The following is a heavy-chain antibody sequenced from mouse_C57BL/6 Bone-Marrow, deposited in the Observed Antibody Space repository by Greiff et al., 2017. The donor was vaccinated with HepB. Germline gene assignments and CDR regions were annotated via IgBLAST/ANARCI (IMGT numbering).Heavy chain of an antibody. J-gene: IGHJ2*01. CDR2: INPYNGGT. Sequence: EVQLVESGPVLVKPGASVKMSCKASGSTFTDYYMNWVKQSPGKSLEWIGVINPYNGGTSYNQKFKGKATLTVDKASSTAYMEINSLTSEDAAVYYCARRVWLLRNYFDYWGQGTTLTVAS. CDR1: GSTFTDYY. V-gene: IGHV1-19*01. D-gene: IGHD2-3*01. CDR3: ARRVWLLRNYFDY.